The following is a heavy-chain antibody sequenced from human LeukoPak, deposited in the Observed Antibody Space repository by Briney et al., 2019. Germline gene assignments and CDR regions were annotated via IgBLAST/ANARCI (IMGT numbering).Heavy chain of an antibody. J-gene: IGHJ3*02. D-gene: IGHD1-26*01. CDR2: INPNSGGT. CDR1: GYTFTGYY. Sequence: ASAKVSCKASGYTFTGYYMHWVRQAPGQGLEWMGWINPNSGGTNYAQKFQGRVTMTRDTSISTAYMELSRLRSDDTAVYYCARDKSGSYYLHDAFDIWGQGTMVTVSS. CDR3: ARDKSGSYYLHDAFDI. V-gene: IGHV1-2*02.